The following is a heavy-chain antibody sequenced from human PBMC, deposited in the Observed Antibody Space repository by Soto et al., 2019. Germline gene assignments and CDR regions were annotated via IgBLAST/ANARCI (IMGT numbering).Heavy chain of an antibody. J-gene: IGHJ6*02. Sequence: LLQSGAEVKTPGSSVKVACKASGGNPSNSAISWVRQAPGQGLEWMGGIIPVFGIISHAQNFQGRVTITADEYTCTAYMELSSLRSEDTAVYFCAGGRIVVAGSSAYYSMDVWGQGTTVTVSS. CDR2: IIPVFGII. CDR3: AGGRIVVAGSSAYYSMDV. CDR1: GGNPSNSA. V-gene: IGHV1-69*01. D-gene: IGHD6-19*01.